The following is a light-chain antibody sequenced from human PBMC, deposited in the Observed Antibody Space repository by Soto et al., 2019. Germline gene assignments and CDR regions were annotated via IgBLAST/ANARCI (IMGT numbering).Light chain of an antibody. CDR2: GVT. CDR3: SSYTTNNAPV. Sequence: QSALTQPASVSGSPGPSITISCTGTTSDIGAYNFVSWYQHHPGKAPRLIISGVTNRPSGVSDRFSGSKSGNTASLTVSGLQAEDEADYYCSSYTTNNAPVFGGGTKLTV. CDR1: TSDIGAYNF. V-gene: IGLV2-14*01. J-gene: IGLJ2*01.